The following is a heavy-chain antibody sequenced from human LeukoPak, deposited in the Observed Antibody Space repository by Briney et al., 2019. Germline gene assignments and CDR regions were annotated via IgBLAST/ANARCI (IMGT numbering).Heavy chain of an antibody. Sequence: PGGSLRLSCAASGFTFSSYSMNWVRQAPGKGLEWVSNISGSGGSTQYADSVKGRFTISRDNSKNTLYLQMNSLRAEDTAVYYCARGGGYGVGFDYWGQGTLVTVSS. CDR2: ISGSGGST. J-gene: IGHJ4*02. CDR3: ARGGGYGVGFDY. V-gene: IGHV3-23*01. D-gene: IGHD5-12*01. CDR1: GFTFSSYS.